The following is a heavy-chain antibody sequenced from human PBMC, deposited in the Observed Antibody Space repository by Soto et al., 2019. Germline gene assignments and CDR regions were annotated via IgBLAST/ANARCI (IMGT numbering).Heavy chain of an antibody. J-gene: IGHJ6*03. CDR1: GFTFSSYG. V-gene: IGHV3-30*18. D-gene: IGHD2-2*01. CDR2: ISYDGSNK. CDR3: AKDKDVVVPAAHMDV. Sequence: QVQLVESGGGVVQPGRSLRLSCAASGFTFSSYGMHWVRQAPGKGLEWVAVISYDGSNKYYADSVKGRFTISRDNSKNTLYLQMNSLRAEDTAVYYCAKDKDVVVPAAHMDVWGKGTTVTVSS.